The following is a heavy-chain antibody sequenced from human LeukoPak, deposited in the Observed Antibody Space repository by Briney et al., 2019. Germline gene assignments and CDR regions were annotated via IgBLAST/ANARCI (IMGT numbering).Heavy chain of an antibody. CDR3: ARDLGRIVGATGGLAFDI. J-gene: IGHJ3*02. D-gene: IGHD1-26*01. V-gene: IGHV4-31*01. CDR1: GGSPSSSGYY. CDR2: IYYSGST. Sequence: PSETPSLTCTVSGGSPSSSGYYWGWVRQHPRKGLEWIGYIYYSGSTYYNPSLQSPVSISIDKSKIQFSLKLSPVTAADTAVYYCARDLGRIVGATGGLAFDIWGQGTMVTVSS.